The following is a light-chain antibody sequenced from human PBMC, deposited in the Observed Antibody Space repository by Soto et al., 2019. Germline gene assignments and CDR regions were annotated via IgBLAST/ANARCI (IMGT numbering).Light chain of an antibody. Sequence: QSALTQPASVSGSPGQSIIISCTGTSSDVGGYKYVSWYQQHPGKAPKVMIYDVSNRPSGVSNRFSGSKSGNTASLTISGLQAEDEADYYCSSYTSSSTLVFGGGTKLTVL. V-gene: IGLV2-14*01. J-gene: IGLJ2*01. CDR2: DVS. CDR1: SSDVGGYKY. CDR3: SSYTSSSTLV.